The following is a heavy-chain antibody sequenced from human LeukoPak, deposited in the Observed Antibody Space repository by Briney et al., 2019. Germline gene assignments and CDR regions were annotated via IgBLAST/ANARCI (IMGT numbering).Heavy chain of an antibody. CDR1: GVTLSDHH. D-gene: IGHD3-16*01. V-gene: IGHV3-72*01. Sequence: GGSLRLSCAASGVTLSDHHMDWVRQAPGKGLEWVGRTRNKARRYTTGYAASVKGRFTISRDDSNNSLYLQMNSLKTEDTAVYYCARDGGEGDNSAFDIWGQGTMVTVSS. CDR3: ARDGGEGDNSAFDI. CDR2: TRNKARRYTT. J-gene: IGHJ3*02.